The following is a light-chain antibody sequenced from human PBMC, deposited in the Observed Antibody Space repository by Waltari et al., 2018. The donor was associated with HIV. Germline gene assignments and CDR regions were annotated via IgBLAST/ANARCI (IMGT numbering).Light chain of an antibody. V-gene: IGLV2-14*01. CDR3: SSYASTSTRV. CDR1: SNDVGGYKY. CDR2: EVS. J-gene: IGLJ3*02. Sequence: QSALTQPASVSGSPGQSITISCTGTSNDVGGYKYVSWYQQHPGNAPKVVIYEVSNRPSGVSNRFSGSKSGNTASLTISGLQAEDEADYYCSSYASTSTRVFGGGTKLTVL.